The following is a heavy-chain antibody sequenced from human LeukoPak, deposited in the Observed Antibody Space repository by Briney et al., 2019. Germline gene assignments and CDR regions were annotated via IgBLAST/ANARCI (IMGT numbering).Heavy chain of an antibody. V-gene: IGHV3-23*01. Sequence: GGSLRLSCAASGXTFSSYAMSWVRQAPGKGLEWVSAISGSGSSTYYADSVKGRFTISRDNSKNTLFLQMNSLRAEDTAVYYCAKDRAQQLVLDFWGQGTLVTVSS. D-gene: IGHD6-13*01. CDR3: AKDRAQQLVLDF. CDR1: GXTFSSYA. CDR2: ISGSGSST. J-gene: IGHJ4*02.